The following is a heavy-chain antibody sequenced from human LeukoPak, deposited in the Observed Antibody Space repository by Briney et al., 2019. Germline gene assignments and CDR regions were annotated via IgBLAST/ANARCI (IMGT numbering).Heavy chain of an antibody. D-gene: IGHD3-10*01. V-gene: IGHV4-34*01. CDR3: ARGGVFGFTPLLIPNIDWFDP. J-gene: IGHJ5*02. Sequence: SETLSLTCAVCGGSFSGYYWSWIRQPPGKGPEWIGEINHSGSTNYNPSLKSRVTISVDTSKNQFSLKLSSVTAADTAVYYCARGGVFGFTPLLIPNIDWFDPWGQGTLVTASS. CDR2: INHSGST. CDR1: GGSFSGYY.